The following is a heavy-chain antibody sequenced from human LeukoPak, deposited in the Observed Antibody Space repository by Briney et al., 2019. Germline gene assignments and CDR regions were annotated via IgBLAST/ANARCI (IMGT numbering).Heavy chain of an antibody. CDR1: GFTFSSYA. CDR2: IWYDGSNK. V-gene: IGHV3-33*08. Sequence: GGSLRLSCAASGFTFSSYAMSWVRQAPGKGLEWVAVIWYDGSNKYYADSVKGRFTISRDNSKNTLYQQMNSLRAEDTAVYYCARERDGYFDYWGQGTLVTVSS. J-gene: IGHJ4*02. D-gene: IGHD5-24*01. CDR3: ARERDGYFDY.